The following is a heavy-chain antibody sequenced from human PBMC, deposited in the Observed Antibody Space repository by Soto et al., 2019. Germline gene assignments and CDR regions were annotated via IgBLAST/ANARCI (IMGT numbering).Heavy chain of an antibody. J-gene: IGHJ6*02. CDR2: IYSGGST. D-gene: IGHD6-13*01. CDR3: ARVVAAAGGVAFYYYYGMEV. CDR1: GFTVSSNY. Sequence: GGSLRLSCAASGFTVSSNYMSWVRQAPGKGLEWVSVIYSGGSTYYADSVKGRFTISRDNSKNTLYLQMNSLRAEDTAVYYCARVVAAAGGVAFYYYYGMEVWGQGTTVTVSS. V-gene: IGHV3-53*01.